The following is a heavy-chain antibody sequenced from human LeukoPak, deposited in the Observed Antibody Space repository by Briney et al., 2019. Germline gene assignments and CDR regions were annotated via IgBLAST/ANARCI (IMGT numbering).Heavy chain of an antibody. D-gene: IGHD2-15*01. CDR2: ISWNSGSI. CDR3: AKDPNTGYCSGGSCYSFDY. J-gene: IGHJ4*02. CDR1: GFTFDDYA. V-gene: IGHV3-9*01. Sequence: PGGSLRLSCAASGFTFDDYAMHWVRQAPGKGLEWVSGISWNSGSIGYADSVKGRFTISRDNAKNSLYLQMNSLRAEDTALYYCAKDPNTGYCSGGSCYSFDYWGQGTLVTVSS.